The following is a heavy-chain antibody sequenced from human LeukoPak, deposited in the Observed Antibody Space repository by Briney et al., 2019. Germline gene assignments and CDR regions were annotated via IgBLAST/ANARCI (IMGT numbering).Heavy chain of an antibody. V-gene: IGHV5-51*01. D-gene: IGHD6-19*01. CDR1: GYSFTSYW. Sequence: KHGESLQTCCKGSGYSFTSYWIGGGRQMPGKGLEWMGIIYPGDSDISYSPSFQGQVTISADKSMSTAYLQWCSLKASDTAMYYCARLSSGALYFDYWGQGTLVTVSS. CDR3: ARLSSGALYFDY. CDR2: IYPGDSDI. J-gene: IGHJ4*02.